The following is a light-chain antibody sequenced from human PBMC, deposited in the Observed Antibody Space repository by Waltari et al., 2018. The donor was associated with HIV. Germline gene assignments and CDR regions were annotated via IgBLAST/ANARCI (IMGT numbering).Light chain of an antibody. CDR3: AAWDDSLDGRV. CDR1: NSNIGINS. J-gene: IGLJ3*02. Sequence: QFVLTQPPSASGTPGQRVTISCSGGNSNIGINSVNWYQQLPGTAPKVLIYSDDQRPSGVPDRFSGSKSGTSASLAISGLQSDDEGDYYCAAWDDSLDGRVFGGGTKLTVL. V-gene: IGLV1-44*01. CDR2: SDD.